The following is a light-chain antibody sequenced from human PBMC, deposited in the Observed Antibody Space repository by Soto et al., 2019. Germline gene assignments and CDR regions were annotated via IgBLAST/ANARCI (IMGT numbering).Light chain of an antibody. CDR3: SSFTSKSTLI. CDR1: IREVGAYNL. Sequence: QSALTQPASVSGSPGQSITISCAGTIREVGAYNLVSWYQQYPGRAPQLILYEVRNRPSGISFRFSGFKSGNTASLTISGLQAEDGADYYCSSFTSKSTLIFGGGTKLTVL. CDR2: EVR. J-gene: IGLJ2*01. V-gene: IGLV2-14*01.